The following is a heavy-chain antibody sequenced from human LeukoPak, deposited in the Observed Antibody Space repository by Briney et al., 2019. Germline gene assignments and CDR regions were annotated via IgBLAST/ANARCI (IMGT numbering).Heavy chain of an antibody. CDR3: ARAPGVLGSGPLTDY. CDR2: ISSSSSYI. CDR1: GFTFSSYS. J-gene: IGHJ4*02. V-gene: IGHV3-21*01. Sequence: GGSLRLSCAASGFTFSSYSINSVRQAPGKGLEWVSSISSSSSYIYYADSVKGLFTISRDNAKNSLYLQMNSLRAEDTAVYYCARAPGVLGSGPLTDYWGQGTLVTVSS. D-gene: IGHD3-10*01.